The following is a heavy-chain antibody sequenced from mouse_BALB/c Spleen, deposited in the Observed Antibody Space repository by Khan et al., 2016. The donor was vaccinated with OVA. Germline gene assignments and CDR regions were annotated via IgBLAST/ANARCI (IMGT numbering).Heavy chain of an antibody. Sequence: QVQLKESGPGLVAPSQSLSITCTISGFSLTNYGVHWVRQPPGKGLEWLVVIWSDGSTTYNSALKSRLTISKENSKTKAFLKMNSLQSEDTAVYFCARQPCGHYNRLDYWGQGTSVTVSA. CDR1: GFSLTNYG. V-gene: IGHV2-6-1*01. CDR2: IWSDGST. J-gene: IGHJ4*01. CDR3: ARQPCGHYNRLDY. D-gene: IGHD1-2*01.